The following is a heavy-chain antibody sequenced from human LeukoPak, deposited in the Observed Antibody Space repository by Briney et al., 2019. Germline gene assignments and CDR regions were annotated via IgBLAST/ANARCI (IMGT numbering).Heavy chain of an antibody. V-gene: IGHV5-51*01. J-gene: IGHJ4*02. CDR1: GYSFTSYS. CDR3: ARHYYYDSSGYPPYYFDY. Sequence: GESLKISCKGSGYSFTSYSIGWVRQMPGKGLEWMGIIYPGDSDTRYSPSFQGQVTISADKSISTAYLQWSSLKASDTAMYYCARHYYYDSSGYPPYYFDYWGQGTLVTVSS. CDR2: IYPGDSDT. D-gene: IGHD3-22*01.